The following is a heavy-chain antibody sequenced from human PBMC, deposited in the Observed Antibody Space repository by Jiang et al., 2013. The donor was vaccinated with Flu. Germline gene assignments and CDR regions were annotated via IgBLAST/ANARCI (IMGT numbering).Heavy chain of an antibody. CDR3: ARQGWVERWGRRSSSSFYFDS. J-gene: IGHJ4*02. CDR2: IYYSGNT. D-gene: IGHD6-6*01. Sequence: GPGLVKPSETLSLTCTVSGGSTSSRSYYWVWIRQPPGKGLEWIGSIYYSGNTYDNPSLKSRVTISVDTSKNQFSLKLTSVTAADTAIYYCARQGWVERWGRRSSSSFYFDSWGQGTLVTVSS. V-gene: IGHV4-39*07. CDR1: GGSTSSRSYY.